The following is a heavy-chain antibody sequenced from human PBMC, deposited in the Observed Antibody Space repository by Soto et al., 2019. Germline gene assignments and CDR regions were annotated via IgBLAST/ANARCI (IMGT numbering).Heavy chain of an antibody. CDR1: GFTFSSYG. V-gene: IGHV3-30*18. CDR2: ISYDGSNK. J-gene: IGHJ6*02. CDR3: AKGDGSGWYSFHYYYYYGMDV. D-gene: IGHD6-19*01. Sequence: GGSLRLSCAASGFTFSSYGMHWVRQAPGKGLEWVAVISYDGSNKYYADSVKGRFTISRDNSKNTLYLQMNSLRAEDTAVYYCAKGDGSGWYSFHYYYYYGMDVWGQGTTVTVSS.